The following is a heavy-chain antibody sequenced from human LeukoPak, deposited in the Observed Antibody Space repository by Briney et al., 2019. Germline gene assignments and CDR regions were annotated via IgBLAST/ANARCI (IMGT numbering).Heavy chain of an antibody. J-gene: IGHJ5*02. CDR2: IYYSGST. CDR3: ARDTAVAGTRNWFDP. CDR1: GGSISSGDYY. V-gene: IGHV4-30-4*08. Sequence: SETLSLTCTVSGGSISSGDYYWSWIRQPPGKGLEWIGYIYYSGSTYYNPSLKSRVTISVDTSKNQFSLKLSSVAAADTAVYYCARDTAVAGTRNWFDPWGQGTLVTVSS. D-gene: IGHD6-19*01.